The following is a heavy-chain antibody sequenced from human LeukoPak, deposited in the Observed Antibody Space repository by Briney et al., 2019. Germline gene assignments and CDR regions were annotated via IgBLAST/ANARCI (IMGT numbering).Heavy chain of an antibody. CDR3: ARDKGRWLQFLYFDY. J-gene: IGHJ4*02. CDR1: GFTFSSYA. D-gene: IGHD5-24*01. Sequence: GGSLRLSCAASGFTFSSYAMHWVRQAPGKELEWVAVISYDGSNKYYADSVKGRFTISGDNSKNTLYLQMNSLRAEDTAVYYCARDKGRWLQFLYFDYWGQGTLVTVSS. V-gene: IGHV3-30-3*01. CDR2: ISYDGSNK.